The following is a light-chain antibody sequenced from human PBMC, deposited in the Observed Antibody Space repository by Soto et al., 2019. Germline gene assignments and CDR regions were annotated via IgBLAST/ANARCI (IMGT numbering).Light chain of an antibody. V-gene: IGKV3-20*01. CDR2: GAS. J-gene: IGKJ1*01. CDR1: QSVSSN. CDR3: QQFVDSPPRWT. Sequence: EIVMTQSPATLSVSPGERATLSCRASQSVSSNLAWYQQKPGQAPRLLIYGASNRATGIPDRFSGSGSGTDFTLTISRLEPEDSALCFCQQFVDSPPRWTFGQGTKVDIK.